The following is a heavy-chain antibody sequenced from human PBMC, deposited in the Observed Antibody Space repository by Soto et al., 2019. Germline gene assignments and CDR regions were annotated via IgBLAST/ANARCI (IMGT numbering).Heavy chain of an antibody. Sequence: QVQLQESGPCLVKPSQTLSLTCSVSGGSFSSDSFIWSWVRQFPGKGLEWIGYINYSGTTYYNPSLRSRITMSVDTSKNQFSLNLSSVTAADTAVYYCARDHKWDGMDVWGQGTTVTVSS. CDR1: GGSFSSDSFI. J-gene: IGHJ6*02. D-gene: IGHD1-26*01. CDR3: ARDHKWDGMDV. CDR2: INYSGTT. V-gene: IGHV4-31*03.